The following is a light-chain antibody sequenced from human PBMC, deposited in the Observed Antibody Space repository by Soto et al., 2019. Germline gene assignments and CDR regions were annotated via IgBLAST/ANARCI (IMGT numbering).Light chain of an antibody. V-gene: IGKV3-20*01. Sequence: EIVLTQCPSTLSLSPGARATISCRASQSVSSSYLAWYQQKPGQSPWLLIYGASSRATGIPDRFSGSGSGTDFTLTISRLEHEDFAVYYCQQYGSPWTFGQGTKVDIK. CDR2: GAS. J-gene: IGKJ1*01. CDR1: QSVSSSY. CDR3: QQYGSPWT.